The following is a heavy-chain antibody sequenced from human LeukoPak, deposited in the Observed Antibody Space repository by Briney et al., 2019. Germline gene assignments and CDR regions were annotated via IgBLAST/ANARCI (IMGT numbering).Heavy chain of an antibody. D-gene: IGHD3-10*01. CDR1: GGSISSSSYY. Sequence: SETLSLTCTVSGGSISSSSYYWGWIRQPPGKGLEWIGSIYYSGSTYYNPSLKSRVTISVDTSKNQFSLKLSSVTAADTAVYYCALMGGLYKDVVPGPRLLWFGEGAFDIWGQGTMVTVSS. CDR3: ALMGGLYKDVVPGPRLLWFGEGAFDI. CDR2: IYYSGST. J-gene: IGHJ3*02. V-gene: IGHV4-39*07.